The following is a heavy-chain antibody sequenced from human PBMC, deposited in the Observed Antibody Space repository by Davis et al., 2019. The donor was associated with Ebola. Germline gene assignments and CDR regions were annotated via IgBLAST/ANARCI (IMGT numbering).Heavy chain of an antibody. CDR3: ARIDVGREADDY. Sequence: AASVKVSCKVSGYILTELSIHWVRQSPGQGLEWMGNFDPQNNDIIYAHKFEDRVTMTEDTSTYTAYMELSSLRSDDTAVYYCARIDVGREADDYWGQGTLVTVSS. J-gene: IGHJ4*02. CDR1: GYILTELS. V-gene: IGHV1-24*01. CDR2: FDPQNNDI. D-gene: IGHD3-10*01.